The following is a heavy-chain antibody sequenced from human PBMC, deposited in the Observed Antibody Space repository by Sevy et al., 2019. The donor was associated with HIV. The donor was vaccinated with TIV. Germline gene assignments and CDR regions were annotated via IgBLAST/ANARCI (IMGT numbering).Heavy chain of an antibody. Sequence: KNRRASVKVSCQTSGYSFSDYYLNWIRQAPGQGLEWLGWINPDSGGSKAAEKFLGRLTMTSDRSISTVFMELTGLTSDDTALYYCVREGLDDDSYLGDYWGQGTQVTVSS. CDR3: VREGLDDDSYLGDY. J-gene: IGHJ4*02. V-gene: IGHV1-2*02. CDR2: INPDSGGS. CDR1: GYSFSDYY. D-gene: IGHD3-10*01.